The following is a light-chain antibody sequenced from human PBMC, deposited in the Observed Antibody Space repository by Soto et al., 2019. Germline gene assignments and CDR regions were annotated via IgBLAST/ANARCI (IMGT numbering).Light chain of an antibody. CDR1: SSDVGGYNY. CDR2: DVS. Sequence: QSALTQPASVSGSPGQSITISCTGTSSDVGGYNYVSWYQQHPGKAPKLMIFDVSNRPSGASNRFSGSKSGNTASLTISGLQAEDEADYYCGSYSSSSTLYVFGTGTKVTVL. V-gene: IGLV2-14*01. CDR3: GSYSSSSTLYV. J-gene: IGLJ1*01.